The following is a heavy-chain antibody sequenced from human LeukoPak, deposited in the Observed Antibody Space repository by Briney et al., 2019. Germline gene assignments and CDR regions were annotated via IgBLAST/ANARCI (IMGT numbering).Heavy chain of an antibody. CDR3: AKSDGYGLIDY. J-gene: IGHJ4*02. CDR1: GGSFSGYY. D-gene: IGHD2-21*02. Sequence: SETLSLTCAVYGGSFSGYYWSWIRQPPGKGLEWIGEINHSGSTNYNPSLKSRVTISVDTSKNQFSLKLSSVTAADTAVYYCAKSDGYGLIDYWGQGTLVTVSS. CDR2: INHSGST. V-gene: IGHV4-34*01.